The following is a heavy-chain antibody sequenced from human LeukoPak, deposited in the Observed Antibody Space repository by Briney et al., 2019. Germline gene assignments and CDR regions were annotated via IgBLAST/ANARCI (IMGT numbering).Heavy chain of an antibody. CDR2: ISAYNGNT. V-gene: IGHV1-18*01. CDR1: GYTFTSYG. D-gene: IGHD2-2*01. J-gene: IGHJ5*02. CDR3: ARVGPAAIPEINWFDP. Sequence: ASVKVSCKASGYTFTSYGISWVRQAPGQGLEWMGWISAYNGNTNYAQKLQGRVTMTTDTSTSTAYMELRSLRSDDTAVYYCARVGPAAIPEINWFDPWGQGTLVTVSS.